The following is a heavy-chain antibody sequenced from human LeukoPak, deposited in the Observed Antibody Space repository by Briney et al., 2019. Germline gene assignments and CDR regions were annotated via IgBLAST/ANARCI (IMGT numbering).Heavy chain of an antibody. CDR1: GYTFTSYD. V-gene: IGHV1-8*01. CDR3: AKVVPAAHHAFDI. Sequence: ASVKVSCKASGYTFTSYDINWVRQATGQGLEWMGWMNPNSGNTGYAQKFQGRVTMTRNTSISTAYMELSSLRSEDTAVYYCAKVVPAAHHAFDIWGQGTMVTVPS. J-gene: IGHJ3*02. D-gene: IGHD2-2*01. CDR2: MNPNSGNT.